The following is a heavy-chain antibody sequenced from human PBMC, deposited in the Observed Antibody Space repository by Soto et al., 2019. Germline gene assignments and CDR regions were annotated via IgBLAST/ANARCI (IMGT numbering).Heavy chain of an antibody. CDR1: GDSVSGNSAA. J-gene: IGHJ6*03. CDR3: AGTTSHHWLYMDV. V-gene: IGHV6-1*01. CDR2: TYYRSRWYN. Sequence: PSQTLSLTCAISGDSVSGNSAAWNWIRLSPSRGLEWLARTYYRSRWYNDYAVSVRSRITVNADTSKNQFSLQLTSVTLEDTAIYYCAGTTSHHWLYMDVWGRGTTVTV. D-gene: IGHD1-1*01.